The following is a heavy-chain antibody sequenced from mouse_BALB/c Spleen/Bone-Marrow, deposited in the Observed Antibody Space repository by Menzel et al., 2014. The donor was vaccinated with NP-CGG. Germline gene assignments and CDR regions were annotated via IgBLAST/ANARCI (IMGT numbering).Heavy chain of an antibody. Sequence: EVQGVESGGGLVQPGGSRKLSCAASGFTFSSFGMHWVRQAPEKGLEWVAYISSGSSTIYYADTVKGRFTISRDNPKNTLFLQMTSLRPEDTAMYYCTRGGNWDDFDYWGQGTTLTVSS. CDR3: TRGGNWDDFDY. J-gene: IGHJ2*01. D-gene: IGHD4-1*01. CDR1: GFTFSSFG. CDR2: ISSGSSTI. V-gene: IGHV5-17*02.